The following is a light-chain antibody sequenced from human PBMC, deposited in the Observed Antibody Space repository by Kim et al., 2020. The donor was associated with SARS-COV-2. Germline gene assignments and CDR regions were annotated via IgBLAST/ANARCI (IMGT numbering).Light chain of an antibody. J-gene: IGLJ2*01. CDR3: QVRDTNTVL. CDR2: RDA. V-gene: IGLV3-9*01. CDR1: KIGSKS. Sequence: SYELTQPRSVSVALGQTARLTCVGNKIGSKSVHWYQQKPGQAPVLLIYRDASRPSGIPERFSGSNSGNTATLTISRAQVGDEADYYCQVRDTNTVLFGGGTALTVL.